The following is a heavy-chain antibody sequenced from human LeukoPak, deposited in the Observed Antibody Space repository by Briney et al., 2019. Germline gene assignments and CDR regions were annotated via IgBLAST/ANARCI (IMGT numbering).Heavy chain of an antibody. CDR2: IYPGDSDI. CDR3: ARPKPDYYDSSGPFDY. CDR1: GYSFTSYW. D-gene: IGHD3-22*01. J-gene: IGHJ4*02. Sequence: GESLKISCKGSGYSFTSYWIGWVRQMPGKGLEWMGIIYPGDSDIRYGPSFQGQVTISADKSISTAYLQWSSLKASDTAMYYCARPKPDYYDSSGPFDYWGQGTLVTVSS. V-gene: IGHV5-51*01.